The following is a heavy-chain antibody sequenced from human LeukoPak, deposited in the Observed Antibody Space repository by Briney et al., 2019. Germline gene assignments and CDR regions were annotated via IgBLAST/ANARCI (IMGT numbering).Heavy chain of an antibody. D-gene: IGHD2-21*02. CDR1: PFTFRSYW. V-gene: IGHV3-7*01. Sequence: GGSLRLSCEASPFTFRSYWISSVRHAPGERPERVANIKEEVIEINYVDSVKGRFTISRDNAKNSLFLQMNSLRVQNTGVYYCARDRGYCSVGYWGQGTLVTVFS. J-gene: IGHJ4*02. CDR3: ARDRGYCSVGY. CDR2: IKEEVIEI.